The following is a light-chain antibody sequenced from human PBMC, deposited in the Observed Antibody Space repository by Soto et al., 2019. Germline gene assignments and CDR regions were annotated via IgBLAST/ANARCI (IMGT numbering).Light chain of an antibody. CDR2: GAS. V-gene: IGKV3D-15*01. J-gene: IGKJ4*01. CDR3: QQYNNWPPLT. Sequence: EIVMTQSPATLSVYAGERVTLSCRASQSVSSNLAWYQQKPGQAPRLLIYGASTRATGIPARFSGSGSGTDFTLTISSLQSEDFAVYYCQQYNNWPPLTFGGGTKVEIK. CDR1: QSVSSN.